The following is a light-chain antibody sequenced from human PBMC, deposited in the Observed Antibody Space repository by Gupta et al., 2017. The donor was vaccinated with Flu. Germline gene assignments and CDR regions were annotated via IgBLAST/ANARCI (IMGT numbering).Light chain of an antibody. J-gene: IGLJ3*02. Sequence: SVLSQPPSASGTPGRRVTISCSGSSSNIGSEIVNWYQQPPGPAPKLLIYRNNQRTSGVTDRFSGYKSGTTAYLAIIGLQAEEEAEDYCAAWDASLNGGVFGGGTKLTVL. CDR2: RNN. V-gene: IGLV1-44*01. CDR3: AAWDASLNGGV. CDR1: SSNIGSEI.